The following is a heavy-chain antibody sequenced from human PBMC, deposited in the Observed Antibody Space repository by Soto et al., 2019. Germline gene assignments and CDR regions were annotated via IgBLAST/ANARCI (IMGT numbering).Heavy chain of an antibody. CDR2: MYNTGST. J-gene: IGHJ6*02. D-gene: IGHD2-21*01. Sequence: QVQLQESGPGLVKPSETLSLTCNVSVGSISRYYWSWIRQPPGKGLEWIGYMYNTGSTVYNPSFNSRVTISVDTSKTQSSLNLHSVTAADTAVYYCARVLWCYCGTDSYPLDVWGHVTTVTVSS. CDR3: ARVLWCYCGTDSYPLDV. CDR1: VGSISRYY. V-gene: IGHV4-59*01.